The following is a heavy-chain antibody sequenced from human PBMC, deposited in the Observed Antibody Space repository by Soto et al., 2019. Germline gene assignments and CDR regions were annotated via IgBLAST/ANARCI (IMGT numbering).Heavy chain of an antibody. D-gene: IGHD5-12*01. CDR1: GFTFSDYY. CDR2: ISSSSSYT. V-gene: IGHV3-11*05. CDR3: ARAIRGYSGYETYYFDY. J-gene: IGHJ4*02. Sequence: QVQLVESGGGLVKPGGSLRLSCAASGFTFSDYYMSWIRQAPGKGLEWVSYISSSSSYTNYADSVKGRFTISRDNATNSLYLQMNSLRAEDTAVYYCARAIRGYSGYETYYFDYWGQGTLVTVSS.